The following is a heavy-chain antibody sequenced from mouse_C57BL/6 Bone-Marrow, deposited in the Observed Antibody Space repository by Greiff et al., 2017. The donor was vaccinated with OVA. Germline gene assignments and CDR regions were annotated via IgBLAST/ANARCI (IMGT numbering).Heavy chain of an antibody. CDR1: GYTFTSYW. D-gene: IGHD2-1*01. Sequence: QVHVKQPGAELVKPGASVKLSCKASGYTFTSYWMQWVKQRPGQGLEWIGEIDPSDSYTNYNQKFKGKATLTVDTSSSTAYMQLSSLTSEDSAVYYCAREEISYGNYNYYAMDYWGQGTSVTVSS. V-gene: IGHV1-50*01. CDR2: IDPSDSYT. J-gene: IGHJ4*01. CDR3: AREEISYGNYNYYAMDY.